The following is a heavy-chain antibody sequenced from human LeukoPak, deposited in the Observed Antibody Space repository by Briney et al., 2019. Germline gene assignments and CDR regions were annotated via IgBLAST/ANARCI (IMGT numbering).Heavy chain of an antibody. CDR3: ARGQAGYSSAWWDF. Sequence: ASVKVSCKPSGYTFTSYYLHWVRQAPGQGLVWMGIINPSSGSTNYAQKFQGRVTMTGDTSTSTVFMELNSLRFEDTAVYYCARGQAGYSSAWWDFWGQGTLVTVSS. CDR1: GYTFTSYY. CDR2: INPSSGST. V-gene: IGHV1-46*01. J-gene: IGHJ4*02. D-gene: IGHD6-19*01.